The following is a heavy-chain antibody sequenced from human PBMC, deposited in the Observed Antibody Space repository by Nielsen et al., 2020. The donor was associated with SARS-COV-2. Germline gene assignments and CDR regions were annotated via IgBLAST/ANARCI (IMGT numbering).Heavy chain of an antibody. CDR1: GYTFTDYY. D-gene: IGHD3-22*01. J-gene: IGHJ6*02. CDR2: INPYSGGT. CDR3: ARERGPYEYGLDV. V-gene: IGHV1-2*06. Sequence: ASVKVSCKAPGYTFTDYYIHWVRQAPGQGLEWMGRINPYSGGTNYAQKFQGTVTMTRDASISTVYMELTSLRSEDTAVYYCARERGPYEYGLDVWGQGTTVAVSS.